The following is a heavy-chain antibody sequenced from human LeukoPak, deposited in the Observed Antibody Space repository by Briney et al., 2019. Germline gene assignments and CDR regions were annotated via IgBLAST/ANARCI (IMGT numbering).Heavy chain of an antibody. D-gene: IGHD1-26*01. V-gene: IGHV4-39*01. J-gene: IGHJ6*02. Sequence: PSETLSLACTVSGGSISSSSYYWGWVRHPPGKGLEWIGSIYYSGSNYYNPAHKSRVTISVDTSKSQFPLKLSSVTPADTAVYYCARRRGSYYSDGMDVWGQGTTVTVSS. CDR3: ARRRGSYYSDGMDV. CDR1: GGSISSSSYY. CDR2: IYYSGSN.